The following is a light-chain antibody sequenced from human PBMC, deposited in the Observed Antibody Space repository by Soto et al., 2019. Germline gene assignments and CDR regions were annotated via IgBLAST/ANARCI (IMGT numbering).Light chain of an antibody. CDR1: QSISSW. V-gene: IGKV1-5*03. Sequence: DIQMTQSPSTLSASVGDRVTITCRASQSISSWLAWYHQKPGKAPKLLIYKASSLESGGPSMFSGSGSGPEFTLTISSLQPDDFATYYCQQYNSYPYTFGQGTKLEIK. J-gene: IGKJ2*01. CDR2: KAS. CDR3: QQYNSYPYT.